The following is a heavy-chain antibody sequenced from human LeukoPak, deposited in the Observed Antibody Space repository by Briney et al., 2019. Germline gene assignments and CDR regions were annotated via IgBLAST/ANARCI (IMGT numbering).Heavy chain of an antibody. V-gene: IGHV3-74*01. CDR1: GVTFSSYW. D-gene: IGHD4-17*01. Sequence: QPGGSLRLSCAASGVTFSSYWMHWVRQAPGKGLVWVARINSDGSSTSYADSVKGRFTISRDNAKNTLYLQMNSLRAEDTAVYYCARDPRPTAFDYWGQGTLVTVSS. J-gene: IGHJ4*02. CDR3: ARDPRPTAFDY. CDR2: INSDGSST.